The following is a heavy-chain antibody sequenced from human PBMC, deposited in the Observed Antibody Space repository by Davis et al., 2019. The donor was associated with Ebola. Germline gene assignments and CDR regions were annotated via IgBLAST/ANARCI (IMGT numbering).Heavy chain of an antibody. CDR1: GSSFTSYW. D-gene: IGHD6-13*01. V-gene: IGHV5-10-1*01. CDR3: ATVPGYSSSWPPGY. CDR2: IDPSDSYT. Sequence: GGSLRLSCKLSGSSFTSYWNSWVRQMPGKGLEWMGRIDPSDSYTNYSPSFQGHVTISADKSISTAYLQWSSLKASDTAMYYCATVPGYSSSWPPGYWGQGTLVTVSS. J-gene: IGHJ4*02.